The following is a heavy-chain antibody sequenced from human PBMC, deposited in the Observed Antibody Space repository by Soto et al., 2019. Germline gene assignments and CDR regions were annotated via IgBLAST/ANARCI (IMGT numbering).Heavy chain of an antibody. CDR1: GGSISSYY. CDR2: IYYSGST. V-gene: IGHV4-59*01. Sequence: SETLSLTCTVSGGSISSYYWSWIRQPPGKGLEWIGYIYYSGSTNYNPSLKSRVTISVDTSKNQFSLKLSSVTAADTAVYYCARVAGIAAAGTCFWFYPWGQGALVTVSS. J-gene: IGHJ5*02. CDR3: ARVAGIAAAGTCFWFYP. D-gene: IGHD6-13*01.